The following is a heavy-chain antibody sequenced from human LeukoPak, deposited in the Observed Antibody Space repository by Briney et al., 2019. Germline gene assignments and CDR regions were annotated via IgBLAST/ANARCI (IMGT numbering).Heavy chain of an antibody. CDR2: IYYSVST. D-gene: IGHD3-22*01. J-gene: IGHJ4*02. V-gene: IGHV4-39*01. CDR1: GASISSTNNF. CDR3: ARHSPFYDSSGYYLDY. Sequence: SETLSLTCTVSGASISSTNNFWGWIRQTPGKGLEWIATIYYSVSTYYNPSRKSRLSISVDTSKNQFSLKLSSVTAADTAVYYCARHSPFYDSSGYYLDYWGQGTQVTVSS.